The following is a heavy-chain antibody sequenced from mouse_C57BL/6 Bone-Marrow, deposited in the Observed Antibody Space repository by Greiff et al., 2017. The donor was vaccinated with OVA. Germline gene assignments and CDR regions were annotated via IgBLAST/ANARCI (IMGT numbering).Heavy chain of an antibody. CDR2: IDTSDSYI. J-gene: IGHJ3*01. CDR1: GYTFTSYW. Sequence: QVQLQQPGAELVKPGASVRLSCKASGYTFTSYWMQWVKERPGQGLEWIGEIDTSDSYIYYNQKMKGKATMTVDTTSSTAYMQLSSLGSEDSAVYYSASLDFAYWGQGTLVTVSA. V-gene: IGHV1-50*01. CDR3: ASLDFAY.